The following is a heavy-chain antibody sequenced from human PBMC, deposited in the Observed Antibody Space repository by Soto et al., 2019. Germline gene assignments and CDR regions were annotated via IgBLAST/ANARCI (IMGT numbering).Heavy chain of an antibody. CDR2: VYYTGST. V-gene: IGHV4-30-4*01. Sequence: PSETLSLTCTVSGASIRITDYYWSCIRQAPGKGLEWIGYVYYTGSTYYNPSLMSRLTISVDTSKNQFSLKLTSVTAAETAVYYCVRTAREGAVAPHWFDRWGQGTQVTVSS. J-gene: IGHJ5*02. D-gene: IGHD2-21*02. CDR1: GASIRITDYY. CDR3: VRTAREGAVAPHWFDR.